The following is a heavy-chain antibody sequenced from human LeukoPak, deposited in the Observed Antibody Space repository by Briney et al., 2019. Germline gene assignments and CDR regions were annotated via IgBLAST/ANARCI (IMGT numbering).Heavy chain of an antibody. J-gene: IGHJ4*02. CDR1: GFTFSSYS. Sequence: GGSLRLSCAASGFTFSSYSMNWVRQAPGKGLEWVSYISSSSSTIYYADSVKGRFTISRDNAKNSLYLQMNSLRAEDTAVYYCARDWKRITIFGVVIQPSFDYWGQGTLVTVSS. CDR2: ISSSSSTI. CDR3: ARDWKRITIFGVVIQPSFDY. V-gene: IGHV3-48*04. D-gene: IGHD3-3*01.